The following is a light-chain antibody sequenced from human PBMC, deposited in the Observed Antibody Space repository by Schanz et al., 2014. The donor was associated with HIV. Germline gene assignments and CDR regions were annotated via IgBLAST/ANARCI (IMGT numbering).Light chain of an antibody. CDR2: GAS. J-gene: IGKJ1*01. CDR1: QSVKSN. CDR3: QQYNNWPT. V-gene: IGKV3-15*01. Sequence: EIVLTQSPGSLSVSPGERATLSCRASQSVKSNFIGWYQQKPGQAPRLLIYGASTRATGIPARFSGSGSGTEFTLTISSLQSEDFAVYYCQQYNNWPTFGQGTKVEIK.